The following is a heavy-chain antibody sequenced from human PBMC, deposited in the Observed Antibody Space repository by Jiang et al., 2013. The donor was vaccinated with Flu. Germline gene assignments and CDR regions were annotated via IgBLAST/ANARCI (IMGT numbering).Heavy chain of an antibody. CDR3: ARESGGYDWPAPWTGPSPFDY. Sequence: QLLESGGGLVKPGGSLRLSCAASGFTFSSYSMNWVRQAPGKGLEWVSSISSSSSYIYYADSVKGRFTISRDNAKNSLYLQMNSLRAEDTAVYYCARESGGYDWPAPWTGPSPFDYWGQGTLVTVSS. V-gene: IGHV3-21*01. J-gene: IGHJ4*02. D-gene: IGHD5-12*01. CDR2: ISSSSSYI. CDR1: GFTFSSYS.